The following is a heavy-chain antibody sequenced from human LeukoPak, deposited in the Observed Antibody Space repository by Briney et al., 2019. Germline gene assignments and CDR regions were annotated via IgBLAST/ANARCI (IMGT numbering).Heavy chain of an antibody. J-gene: IGHJ4*02. V-gene: IGHV1-2*02. CDR1: GYTFTGYY. Sequence: ASVKVSCKASGYTFTGYYMHWVRQAPRQGLEWMGWINPNSGGANYAQKFQGRVTMTRDTSISTAYMELNRLTSDDTAVYYCARRWAGIGSEAVYWGQGTLVTVSS. CDR2: INPNSGGA. D-gene: IGHD3-3*01. CDR3: ARRWAGIGSEAVY.